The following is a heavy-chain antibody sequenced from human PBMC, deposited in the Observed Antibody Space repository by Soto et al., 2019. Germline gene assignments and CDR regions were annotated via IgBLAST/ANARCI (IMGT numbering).Heavy chain of an antibody. J-gene: IGHJ4*02. CDR3: ARHTPAISISDH. CDR1: GGSISSSSYY. Sequence: QLQLQESGPGLVKPSETLSLTCTVSGGSISSSSYYWGWIRQPPGKGLEWIGSIYYSGSTYYNPSSKVRVTMSVYTAKNQFSLKLSSVTAADTAVYYCARHTPAISISDHWGQGTLVTVSS. D-gene: IGHD2-15*01. CDR2: IYYSGST. V-gene: IGHV4-39*01.